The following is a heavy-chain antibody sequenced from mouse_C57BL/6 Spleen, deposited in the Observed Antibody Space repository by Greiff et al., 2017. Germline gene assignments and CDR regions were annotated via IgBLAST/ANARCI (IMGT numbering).Heavy chain of an antibody. D-gene: IGHD1-1*01. CDR3: ARGGTTVVATDY. CDR2: IYPGDGDT. J-gene: IGHJ2*01. Sequence: VKLMESGAELVKPGASVKISCKASGYAFSSYWMNWVKQRPGKGLEWIGQIYPGDGDTNYNGKFKGKATLTADKSSSTAYMQLSSLTSEDSAVYFCARGGTTVVATDYWGQGTTLTVSS. V-gene: IGHV1-80*01. CDR1: GYAFSSYW.